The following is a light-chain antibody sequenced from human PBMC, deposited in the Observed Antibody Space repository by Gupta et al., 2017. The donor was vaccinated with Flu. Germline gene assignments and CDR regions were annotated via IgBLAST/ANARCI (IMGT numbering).Light chain of an antibody. CDR3: QKLCKGPPLT. Sequence: ELVLTQSPATLSLSPGERATLSCRASQSVSSYLAWYQQKPGQAPRLLIYDASNRATGIPARVIGSGSGTDCTLTISSLETEDFAVYYWQKLCKGPPLTFGGGTKVEIK. J-gene: IGKJ4*02. CDR1: QSVSSY. CDR2: DAS. V-gene: IGKV3-11*01.